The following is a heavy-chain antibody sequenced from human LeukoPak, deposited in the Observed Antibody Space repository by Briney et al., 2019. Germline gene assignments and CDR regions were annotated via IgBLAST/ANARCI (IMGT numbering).Heavy chain of an antibody. CDR3: AKDVWNERYMDV. J-gene: IGHJ6*03. Sequence: PGGSLRLSCAASGFTFDDYTMHWVRQAPGKGLEWVSLISWDGGSTYYADSVKGRFTISRDNSKNSLYLQMNSLRTEDTALYYCAKDVWNERYMDVWGKGTTVTVSS. V-gene: IGHV3-43*01. CDR1: GFTFDDYT. D-gene: IGHD1-1*01. CDR2: ISWDGGST.